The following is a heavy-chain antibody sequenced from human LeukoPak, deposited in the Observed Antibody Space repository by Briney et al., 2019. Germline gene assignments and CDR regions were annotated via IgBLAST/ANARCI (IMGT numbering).Heavy chain of an antibody. V-gene: IGHV4-39*01. CDR1: GGSISSYY. D-gene: IGHD1-26*01. Sequence: SETLSLTCTVSGGSISSYYWGWIRQPPGKGLEWIGSIYYSGSTYYNPSLKSRVTISGDTSKNQFSLKLSSVTAADTAVYYCARHNSGSYYPVAYWGQGTLVTVSS. CDR3: ARHNSGSYYPVAY. J-gene: IGHJ4*02. CDR2: IYYSGST.